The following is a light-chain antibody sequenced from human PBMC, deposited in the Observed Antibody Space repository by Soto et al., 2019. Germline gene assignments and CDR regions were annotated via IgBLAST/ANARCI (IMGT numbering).Light chain of an antibody. V-gene: IGKV3-15*01. J-gene: IGKJ3*01. CDR1: QSIDTY. CDR3: QQYTDWPRT. CDR2: DAS. Sequence: EIVMTQSPATLSLSPGERAIVSCRASQSIDTYLAWYQQKPGQSPRLLMYDASTRATGIPARFSATGSGTEFTLTIRSLQSEDFGIYYCQQYTDWPRTFGPGTKVDIK.